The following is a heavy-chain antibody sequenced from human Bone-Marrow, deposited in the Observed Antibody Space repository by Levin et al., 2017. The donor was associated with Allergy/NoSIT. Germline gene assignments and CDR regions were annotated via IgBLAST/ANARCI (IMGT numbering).Heavy chain of an antibody. V-gene: IGHV3-74*01. CDR2: INNDGSST. D-gene: IGHD2-2*01. CDR1: GFTFSRRW. Sequence: SCAASGFTFSRRWMHWVRQAPGKGLEWVSQINNDGSSTNYADSVKGRFTISRDNARNTLFLQISNLRAEDTAVYYWARGDCSATSCLGYWGQGTLVTVSS. CDR3: ARGDCSATSCLGY. J-gene: IGHJ4*02.